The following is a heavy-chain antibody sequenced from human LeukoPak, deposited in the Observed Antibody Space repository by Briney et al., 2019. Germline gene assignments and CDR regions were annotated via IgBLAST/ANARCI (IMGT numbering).Heavy chain of an antibody. D-gene: IGHD1-1*01. Sequence: PGRSLGLSCAASGFNLDDYAMHWVRQAPGKGLEWVSSISWDSGSSVYVDSVKGRFTISRDNAKNSLYLQMDSLTPEDSALYYCVKDLRLDLHLDTFHIWGRGTRVTVSS. J-gene: IGHJ3*02. CDR2: ISWDSGSS. V-gene: IGHV3-9*01. CDR1: GFNLDDYA. CDR3: VKDLRLDLHLDTFHI.